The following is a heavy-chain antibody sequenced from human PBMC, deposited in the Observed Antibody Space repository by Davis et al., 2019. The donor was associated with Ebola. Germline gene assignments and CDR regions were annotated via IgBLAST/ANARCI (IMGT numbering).Heavy chain of an antibody. CDR2: ISSSSSSI. CDR1: GFVFTNYW. J-gene: IGHJ4*02. V-gene: IGHV3-21*01. D-gene: IGHD1-7*01. CDR3: ARNYDY. Sequence: PGGSLRLSCAASGFVFTNYWMTWVRQAPGKGLEWVSSISSSSSSIYYADSVKGRFTISRDNAKNSLYLQMNSLRAEDTAVYYCARNYDYWGQGTLVTVSS.